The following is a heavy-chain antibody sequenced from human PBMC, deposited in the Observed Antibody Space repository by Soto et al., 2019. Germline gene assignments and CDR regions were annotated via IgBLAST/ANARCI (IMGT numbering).Heavy chain of an antibody. CDR1: GGSISSSSYY. V-gene: IGHV4-39*01. CDR3: ARASIIVVVVAAFDY. J-gene: IGHJ4*02. Sequence: QLQLQESGPGLVKPSETLSLTCTVSGGSISSSSYYWGWIRQPPGKGLEWIGSIYYSGSTYYNPSLKSPVTISVDTSKNQLSLKLSSVTAADTAVYYCARASIIVVVVAAFDYWGQGTLVTVSS. D-gene: IGHD2-15*01. CDR2: IYYSGST.